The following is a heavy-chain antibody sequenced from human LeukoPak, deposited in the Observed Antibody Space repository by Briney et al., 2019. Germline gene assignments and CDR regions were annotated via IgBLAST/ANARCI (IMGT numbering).Heavy chain of an antibody. CDR3: ARDRTAVADNWYFDL. V-gene: IGHV1-2*02. Sequence: ASVKVSCKASGYTFTGYYMHWVRQAPGQGLEWMGWINPNSGGTNYAQKFQGRVTMTRDTSISTAYMELSRLRSDDTAVYYCARDRTAVADNWYFDLWGRGTLVTVSS. D-gene: IGHD6-19*01. CDR1: GYTFTGYY. J-gene: IGHJ2*01. CDR2: INPNSGGT.